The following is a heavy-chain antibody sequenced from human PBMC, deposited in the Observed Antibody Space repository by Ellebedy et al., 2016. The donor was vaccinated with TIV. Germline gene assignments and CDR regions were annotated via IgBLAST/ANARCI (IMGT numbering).Heavy chain of an antibody. Sequence: AASVQVSCKVSGFTLSGLSVHWVRQAPGKGLEWMGGSDPEDGETIYAQKLQGRVTMTEDISTDTAYMELSSLTSEDTAVYFCSTDRGDGYNFYYWGQGTLVTVSS. V-gene: IGHV1-24*01. CDR3: STDRGDGYNFYY. D-gene: IGHD5-24*01. CDR2: SDPEDGET. J-gene: IGHJ4*02. CDR1: GFTLSGLS.